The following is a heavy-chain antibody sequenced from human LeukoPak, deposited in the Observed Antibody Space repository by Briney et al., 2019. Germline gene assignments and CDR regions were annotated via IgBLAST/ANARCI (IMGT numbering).Heavy chain of an antibody. CDR2: VRYDGNNK. CDR1: GFTFSNYG. CDR3: AREMRQWLASYNWFDP. V-gene: IGHV3-30*02. Sequence: PGGSLRLSCGASGFTFSNYGMLWVRQAPGKGLDWVAFVRYDGNNKLYADSVKGRFTISRDNSKNTLYLQMNSLRAEDTAVYYCAREMRQWLASYNWFDPWGQGTLVTVSS. J-gene: IGHJ5*02. D-gene: IGHD6-19*01.